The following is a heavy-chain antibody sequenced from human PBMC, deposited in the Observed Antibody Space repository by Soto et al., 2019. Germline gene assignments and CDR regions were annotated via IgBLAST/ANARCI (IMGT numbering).Heavy chain of an antibody. CDR2: ISDSGGAT. J-gene: IGHJ4*02. CDR1: GFTFSSYA. V-gene: IGHV3-23*01. D-gene: IGHD3-16*01. CDR3: AKESRGGSYRTFFDY. Sequence: EVQLLESGGGLVQPGGSLRLSCAASGFTFSSYAMNWVRQAPGKGLEWVSAISDSGGATYYADSVKGRFTISRDNSKNTRYLQMNSLRVEDTAAYYCAKESRGGSYRTFFDYWGQGTLVTVSS.